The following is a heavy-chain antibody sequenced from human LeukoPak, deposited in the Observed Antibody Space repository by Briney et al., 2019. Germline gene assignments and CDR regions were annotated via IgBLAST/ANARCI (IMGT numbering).Heavy chain of an antibody. CDR1: GFTFTSYG. D-gene: IGHD6-19*01. CDR3: AKDLQQWLVSPYYYYMDV. V-gene: IGHV3-30*02. Sequence: GGSLRLSCAASGFTFTSYGMHSVRQAPGKGLEWVAFIRYDGSNIHYADSVKGRFSVSRDNSKLYLQMNSLGLEDMAVYYCAKDLQQWLVSPYYYYMDVWGKGTTVTVSS. CDR2: IRYDGSNI. J-gene: IGHJ6*03.